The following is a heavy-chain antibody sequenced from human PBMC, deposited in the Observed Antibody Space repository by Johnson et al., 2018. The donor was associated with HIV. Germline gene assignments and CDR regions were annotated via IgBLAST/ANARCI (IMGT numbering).Heavy chain of an antibody. J-gene: IGHJ3*02. Sequence: QMLLVESGGGVVQPGGSLRLSCAVSGFTFRSYGMHWVRQAPGKGLEWVAFIRYDGRNKYYADSVKGRLTISRDNSKYTLYLQMNSLRAEDTAVYYCARDRGYWDAFDIWGQGTMVTVSS. CDR1: GFTFRSYG. CDR3: ARDRGYWDAFDI. CDR2: IRYDGRNK. V-gene: IGHV3-30*02. D-gene: IGHD3-22*01.